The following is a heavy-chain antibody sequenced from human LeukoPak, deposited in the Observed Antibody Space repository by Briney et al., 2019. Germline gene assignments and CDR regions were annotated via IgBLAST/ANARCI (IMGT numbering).Heavy chain of an antibody. CDR2: LIPLSGAP. CDR1: GGTFRYYS. CDR3: ARDKLGINWFDP. D-gene: IGHD7-27*01. V-gene: IGHV1-69*13. Sequence: SVKVSCKASGGTFRYYSISWVRQAPGQGLEWMGSLIPLSGAPKYAQKFQGRVTISADESTSTAYMELSSLRSEDTAVYYCARDKLGINWFDPWGQGTLVTVSS. J-gene: IGHJ5*02.